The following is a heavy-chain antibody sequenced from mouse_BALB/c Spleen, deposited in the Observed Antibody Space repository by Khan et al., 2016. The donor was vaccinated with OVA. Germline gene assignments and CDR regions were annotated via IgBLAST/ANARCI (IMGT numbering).Heavy chain of an antibody. V-gene: IGHV1S81*02. D-gene: IGHD2-1*01. CDR3: ARLYYSWFAH. CDR1: GYTFTTYW. Sequence: QVQLQQSGVDLVKPGASVKLSCKASGYTFTTYWIHWVQQRPGQGLEWIGEINPSNGRTYHNEKFKTKATLTVDTSSSTAYMQLSSLTSEDAAVYYCARLYYSWFAHWGQGTLVTVSA. CDR2: INPSNGRT. J-gene: IGHJ3*01.